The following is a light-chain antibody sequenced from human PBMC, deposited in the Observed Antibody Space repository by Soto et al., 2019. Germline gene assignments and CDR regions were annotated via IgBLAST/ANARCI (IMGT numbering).Light chain of an antibody. CDR3: SSYSNSNSWV. Sequence: QSVLTQPASVSGSPGQSITISCTGTSSDVGGYDYVSWYQQHPGKAPKLMIYEVSSRPSGLSNRFSGSKSGNTASLTISGLQAEDEADYYCSSYSNSNSWVFGGGTKLTVL. J-gene: IGLJ3*02. CDR1: SSDVGGYDY. V-gene: IGLV2-14*01. CDR2: EVS.